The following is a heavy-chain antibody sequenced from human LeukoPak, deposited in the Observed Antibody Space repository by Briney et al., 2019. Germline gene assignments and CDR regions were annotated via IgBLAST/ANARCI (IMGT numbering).Heavy chain of an antibody. Sequence: GGSLRLSCAASGFTLSSYAMSWVRQTPDKRLEWVSTISGGGGTPNYADSVKGRFTISRDNSRNTLYLQMNSLRAEDTAIYYCATAGGVYGDYGDYWGQGTLVTVSS. CDR1: GFTLSSYA. CDR2: ISGGGGTP. J-gene: IGHJ4*02. CDR3: ATAGGVYGDYGDY. D-gene: IGHD4-17*01. V-gene: IGHV3-23*01.